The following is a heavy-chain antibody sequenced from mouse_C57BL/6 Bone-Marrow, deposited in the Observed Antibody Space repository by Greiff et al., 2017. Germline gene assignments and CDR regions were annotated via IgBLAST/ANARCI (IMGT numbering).Heavy chain of an antibody. J-gene: IGHJ3*01. V-gene: IGHV14-2*01. Sequence: VQLQQPGAELVKPGASVKLSCTASGFTFNDYYMHWVKQRPEQGLEWIGRIYPEDGDTNYAPKFQGKATITADTSSNTAYLQLSSLTSVDTAVXYCDGRVDYDYDGGPSWFAYWGQGTLVTVSA. D-gene: IGHD2-4*01. CDR2: IYPEDGDT. CDR3: DGRVDYDYDGGPSWFAY. CDR1: GFTFNDYY.